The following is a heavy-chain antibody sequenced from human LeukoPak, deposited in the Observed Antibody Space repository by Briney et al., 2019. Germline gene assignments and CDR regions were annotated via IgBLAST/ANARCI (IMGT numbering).Heavy chain of an antibody. D-gene: IGHD4-23*01. V-gene: IGHV3-48*03. Sequence: PGGSLRLSCAGSGFTFSRYEMSCVRQTPGEGLEWVSYISNTGSVTYYADSVKGRFSISRDNARNALFLQMNSLRGEDTGVYYCTVVPMGWGQGTMVTVSS. J-gene: IGHJ4*02. CDR2: ISNTGSVT. CDR3: TVVPMG. CDR1: GFTFSRYE.